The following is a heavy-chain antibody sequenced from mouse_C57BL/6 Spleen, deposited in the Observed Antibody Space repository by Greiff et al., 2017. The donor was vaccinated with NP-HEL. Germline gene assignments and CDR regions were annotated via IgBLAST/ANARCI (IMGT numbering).Heavy chain of an antibody. Sequence: EVKLVESGGDLVKPGGSLKLSCAASGFTFSSYGMSWVRQTPDKRLEWVATISSGGSYTYYPDSVKGRFTISRDNAKNTLYLQMSSLKSEDTAMYYCARHGDYGRGDWYFDVWGTGTTVTVSS. J-gene: IGHJ1*03. D-gene: IGHD2-4*01. V-gene: IGHV5-6*01. CDR3: ARHGDYGRGDWYFDV. CDR2: ISSGGSYT. CDR1: GFTFSSYG.